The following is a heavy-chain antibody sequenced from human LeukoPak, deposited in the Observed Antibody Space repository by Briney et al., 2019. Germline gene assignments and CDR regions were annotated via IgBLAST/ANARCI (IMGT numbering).Heavy chain of an antibody. Sequence: GGSLRLSCAASGSTFSSSAMSWVRQAPGKGLEWVSTISGSGGSTYYADSVKGRFTISRDNSKITLYLQMNSLRAEDTAVYYCAKDRLSNGDPAAYWGQGTLVTVSS. CDR3: AKDRLSNGDPAAY. CDR2: ISGSGGST. CDR1: GSTFSSSA. D-gene: IGHD4-17*01. V-gene: IGHV3-23*01. J-gene: IGHJ4*02.